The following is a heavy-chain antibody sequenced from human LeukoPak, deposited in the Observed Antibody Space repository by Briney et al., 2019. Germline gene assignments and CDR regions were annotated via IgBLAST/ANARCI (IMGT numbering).Heavy chain of an antibody. D-gene: IGHD3-3*01. V-gene: IGHV3-23*01. J-gene: IGHJ4*02. Sequence: GGSLRLSCAASGFTFSSYAMTWVRQAPGKGLEWVSPISGSGGSTYYADSVKGRFTISRDNSKNTLYLQMNSLRAEDTAVYYCAKCGFLEWLLSSFFDYWGQGTLVTVSS. CDR3: AKCGFLEWLLSSFFDY. CDR1: GFTFSSYA. CDR2: ISGSGGST.